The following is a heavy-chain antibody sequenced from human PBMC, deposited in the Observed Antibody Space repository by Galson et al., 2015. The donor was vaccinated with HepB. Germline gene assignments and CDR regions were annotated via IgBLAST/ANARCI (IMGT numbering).Heavy chain of an antibody. CDR2: ITPSGDNT. Sequence: SLRLSCAASGFTFSDYYMSWIRQAPGKGLEWISAITPSGDNTYSADSMKGRFTISRDSSRNTLFLQMNNLRADDTAIYFCAKVFPEKTDGWYRQALYYFDSWGQGTRVTVSS. V-gene: IGHV3-23*01. CDR3: AKVFPEKTDGWYRQALYYFDS. D-gene: IGHD6-19*01. J-gene: IGHJ4*02. CDR1: GFTFSDYY.